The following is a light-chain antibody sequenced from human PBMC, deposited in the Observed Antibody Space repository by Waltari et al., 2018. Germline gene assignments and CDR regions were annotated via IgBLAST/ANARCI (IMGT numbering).Light chain of an antibody. V-gene: IGLV1-40*01. CDR3: QSYDSSLSGSR. CDR1: SPNIGAGYD. CDR2: GNS. Sequence: QSVLTQPPSVSGAPGQRVTISCTGSSPNIGAGYDVPWYQQLPGTAPKLLIYGNSNRPSGVPDRFSGSKSGTSASLAITGLQAEDEADYYCQSYDSSLSGSRFGGGTKLTVL. J-gene: IGLJ3*02.